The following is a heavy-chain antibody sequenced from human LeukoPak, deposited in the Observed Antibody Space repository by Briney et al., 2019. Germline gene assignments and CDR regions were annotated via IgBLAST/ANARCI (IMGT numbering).Heavy chain of an antibody. CDR1: GFTVATNY. CDR2: TYSGGSS. Sequence: PGGSLELSGSRCGFTVATNYMGWVGRSPGNWLEWVSVTYSGGSSYYADSVQGRFTVSRDISKYTVYLQMSSLRVEDTALYYCVRIPGTGTSSWFDSWGQGTPVTVSS. V-gene: IGHV3-53*01. CDR3: VRIPGTGTSSWFDS. D-gene: IGHD2-2*01. J-gene: IGHJ5*01.